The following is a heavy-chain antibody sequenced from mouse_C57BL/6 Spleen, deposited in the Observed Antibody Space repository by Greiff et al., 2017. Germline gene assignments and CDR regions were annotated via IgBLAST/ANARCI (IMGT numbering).Heavy chain of an antibody. CDR2: INPNYGTT. CDR3: ARSDYYGSRGYFDY. D-gene: IGHD1-1*01. V-gene: IGHV1-39*01. J-gene: IGHJ2*01. Sequence: EVQLQQSGPELVKPGASVKISCKASGYSFTDYNMNWVKQSTGKSLEWIGVINPNYGTTSYNQKFKGKATLTVDQSSSTAYMQLNSLTSEDSAVYYCARSDYYGSRGYFDYWGQGTTLTVSS. CDR1: GYSFTDYN.